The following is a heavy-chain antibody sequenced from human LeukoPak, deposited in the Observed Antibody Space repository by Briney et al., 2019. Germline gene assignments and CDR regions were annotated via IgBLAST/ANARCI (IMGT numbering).Heavy chain of an antibody. D-gene: IGHD4-23*01. CDR1: GYTFTDYD. CDR2: MKPNSGNT. Sequence: ASVKVSCKASGYTFTDYDINWVRQATGQGLEWMGYMKPNSGNTGYAQKFQGRVTMTRDTSISTAYMELSSLTSEDTAVYYCATELRWKDHWGQGTLVTISS. CDR3: ATELRWKDH. V-gene: IGHV1-8*01. J-gene: IGHJ4*02.